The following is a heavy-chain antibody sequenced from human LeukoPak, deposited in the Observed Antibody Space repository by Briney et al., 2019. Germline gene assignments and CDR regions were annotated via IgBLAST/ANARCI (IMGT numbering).Heavy chain of an antibody. CDR2: IYSGGST. V-gene: IGHV3-53*01. D-gene: IGHD1-7*01. CDR3: ARVTRTGTTAAYYFDY. J-gene: IGHJ4*02. CDR1: GFTVSSNY. Sequence: GGSLRLSCAASGFTVSSNYMSWVRQAPGKGLEWVSVIYSGGSTYYADSVEGRFTISRDNSKNTLYLQMNSLRAEDTAVYYCARVTRTGTTAAYYFDYWGQGTLVTVSS.